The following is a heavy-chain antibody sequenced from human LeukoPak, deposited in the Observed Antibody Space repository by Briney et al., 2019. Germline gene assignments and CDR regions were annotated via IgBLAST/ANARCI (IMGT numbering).Heavy chain of an antibody. CDR3: ARGGLDAFDI. D-gene: IGHD3-16*01. Sequence: SETLSLTCTVSGGSISSYYWSWIRQPPGKGLEWIGYIYHSGSTYYNPSLKSRVTMSVDRSKNQFSLNLSSVTAADTAVYYCARGGLDAFDIWGQGTMVTVSS. J-gene: IGHJ3*02. CDR1: GGSISSYY. CDR2: IYHSGST. V-gene: IGHV4-59*04.